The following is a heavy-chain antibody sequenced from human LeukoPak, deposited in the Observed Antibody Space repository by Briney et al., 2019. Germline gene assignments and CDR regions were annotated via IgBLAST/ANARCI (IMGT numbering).Heavy chain of an antibody. CDR2: INPNSGGT. CDR1: GYTLTDYY. D-gene: IGHD3-10*01. Sequence: ASVKVSCKASGYTLTDYYMHWVRQAPGQGLEWMGWINPNSGGTSSAQKFQGRVTMTRDTSINTAYMELSRLRSDDTAVYYCAGDRGDYYGSEVHTFDIWGQGTMVSVSS. J-gene: IGHJ3*02. CDR3: AGDRGDYYGSEVHTFDI. V-gene: IGHV1-2*02.